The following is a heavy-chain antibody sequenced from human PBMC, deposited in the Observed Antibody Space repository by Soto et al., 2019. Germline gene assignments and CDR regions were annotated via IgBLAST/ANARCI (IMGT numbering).Heavy chain of an antibody. V-gene: IGHV1-69*01. Sequence: GASVKASCKTSGGTFGSYAISWVRQAPGQGLEWMGGIIPIFSTPNYAQKFQGRVTITADESTSTAYMELSSLRSEDTAVYYCARPIQYYFDTSAQSAWFDPWGHGTLVTVSS. CDR3: ARPIQYYFDTSAQSAWFDP. CDR2: IIPIFSTP. J-gene: IGHJ5*02. CDR1: GGTFGSYA. D-gene: IGHD3-22*01.